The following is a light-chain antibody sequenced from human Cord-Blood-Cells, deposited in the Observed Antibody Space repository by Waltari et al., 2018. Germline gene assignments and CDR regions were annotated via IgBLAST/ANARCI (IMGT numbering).Light chain of an antibody. Sequence: DIQMTQSPSTLSASVGDRVHITCRASQSISSWLAWYQQKPGNAPKLLIYDASSLESGVPSRFSGSGSGTEFTLTISSLQPDDFATYYCQQYNSYSPWTFGQGTKVEIK. CDR2: DAS. CDR1: QSISSW. CDR3: QQYNSYSPWT. V-gene: IGKV1-5*01. J-gene: IGKJ1*01.